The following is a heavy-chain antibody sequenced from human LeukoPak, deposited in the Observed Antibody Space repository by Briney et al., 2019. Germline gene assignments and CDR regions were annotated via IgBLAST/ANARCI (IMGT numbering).Heavy chain of an antibody. D-gene: IGHD6-19*01. J-gene: IGHJ6*03. CDR2: IYTSGST. V-gene: IGHV4-61*02. CDR3: ATVSGTRYSSGYWDRENYYYYMDV. CDR1: GGSISSGSYY. Sequence: SETLSLTCTVSGGSISSGSYYWSWIRQPAGKGLEWIGRIYTSGSTNYNPSLKSRVTISVDTSKNQFSLKLSSVTAADTAVYYCATVSGTRYSSGYWDRENYYYYMDVWGKGTTVTVSS.